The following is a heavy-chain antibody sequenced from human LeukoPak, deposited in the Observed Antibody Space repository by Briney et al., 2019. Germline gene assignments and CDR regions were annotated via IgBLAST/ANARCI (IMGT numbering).Heavy chain of an antibody. Sequence: GGSLRLSCAASGVTVSSNYMSWVRQAPGKGLEWVSLIYSGGDRYYADSVKGRFTISRDNSKNTLYLQMDSLRPEDTAVYYCATRYCSSASCYYRGAFDIWGQGTMVTVSS. D-gene: IGHD2-2*01. CDR1: GVTVSSNY. CDR3: ATRYCSSASCYYRGAFDI. J-gene: IGHJ3*02. V-gene: IGHV3-66*02. CDR2: IYSGGDR.